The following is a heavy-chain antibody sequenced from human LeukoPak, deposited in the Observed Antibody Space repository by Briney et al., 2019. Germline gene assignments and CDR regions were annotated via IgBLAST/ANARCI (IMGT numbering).Heavy chain of an antibody. CDR3: ARDSGQHLGYDWSH. V-gene: IGHV4-4*02. CDR1: GGSISSNNW. CDR2: IYHDGST. D-gene: IGHD5-12*01. J-gene: IGHJ4*02. Sequence: SETLSLTCAVSGGSISSNNWWIWVRQSPEKGLEWIGEIYHDGSTNYNPSLKSRVTISMDKSKNQLSLKLNFVTAADTAVYYCARDSGQHLGYDWSHWGRGTLVTVSS.